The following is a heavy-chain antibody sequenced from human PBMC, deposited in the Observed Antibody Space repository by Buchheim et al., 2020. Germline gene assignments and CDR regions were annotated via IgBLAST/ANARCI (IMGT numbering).Heavy chain of an antibody. J-gene: IGHJ5*02. CDR1: GVVFSSYG. CDR3: AKDGHIMSTIWGPFIT. CDR2: IGYTGAT. Sequence: EVQLLESGGGLVQPGGSLRLSRAASGVVFSSYGFSWVRQAPGKGLECVAAIGYTGATYYADSVKGRFSVSRDNSKNTLYLQMNSLRAEDTAIYYCAKDGHIMSTIWGPFITWGQGSL. V-gene: IGHV3-23*01. D-gene: IGHD5-24*01.